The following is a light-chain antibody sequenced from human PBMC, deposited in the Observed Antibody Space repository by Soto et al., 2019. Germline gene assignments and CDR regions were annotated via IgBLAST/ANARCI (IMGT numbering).Light chain of an antibody. V-gene: IGKV3-15*01. Sequence: EVVMTQSPATLSVSPGERATLSCRASQSVSSNLAWYQQKPGQAPRLLIYGASTRATGLPARFSGSGSGTEFTLTISSLQSEDFAVYYCHQYNNWPLTFGGGTKVEI. CDR3: HQYNNWPLT. J-gene: IGKJ4*01. CDR2: GAS. CDR1: QSVSSN.